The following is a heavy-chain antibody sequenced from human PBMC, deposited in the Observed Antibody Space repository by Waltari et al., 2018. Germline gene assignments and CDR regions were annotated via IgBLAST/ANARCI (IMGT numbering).Heavy chain of an antibody. D-gene: IGHD3-22*01. CDR1: MFPFSNYA. Sequence: EVHLLESGGGLVQPGGSLRLSCTTSMFPFSNYALSWVRQAPGKGLEGVSARTGSGLTTYYADSVKGRFTVSRDNSRNTGFLQMNTLRGDDTAVYYCAGDTFYYDSLYYYYGVDVWGQGTTVTVSS. CDR2: RTGSGLTT. CDR3: AGDTFYYDSLYYYYGVDV. J-gene: IGHJ6*02. V-gene: IGHV3-23*01.